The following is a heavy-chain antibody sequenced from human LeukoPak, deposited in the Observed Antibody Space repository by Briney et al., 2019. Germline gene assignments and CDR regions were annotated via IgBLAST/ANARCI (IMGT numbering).Heavy chain of an antibody. Sequence: SVKVSCKASGGTFSSYAISWVRQAPGQGLEWMGGNIPIFGTANYAQKFQGRVTITTDESTSTAYMELSSLRSEDTAVYYCAREDYNWNYYYYMDVWGKGTTVTVSS. V-gene: IGHV1-69*05. CDR1: GGTFSSYA. D-gene: IGHD1-20*01. CDR3: AREDYNWNYYYYMDV. CDR2: NIPIFGTA. J-gene: IGHJ6*03.